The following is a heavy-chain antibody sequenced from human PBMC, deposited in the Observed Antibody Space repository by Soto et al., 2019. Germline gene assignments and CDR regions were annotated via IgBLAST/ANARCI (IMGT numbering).Heavy chain of an antibody. CDR1: GGTLSNFA. Sequence: QVQLVQSGSEVKKPGSSVKVSCKASGGTLSNFAISWVRQAPGQGLEWVGTFIPIVGMATYGQNFQGRVTFCEKHSRNTLLMELRSLSCAGTALYYCPNGHGTYFSYGMDVWGQGTTGSGS. J-gene: IGHJ6*02. D-gene: IGHD2-8*01. CDR3: PNGHGTYFSYGMDV. V-gene: IGHV1-69*04. CDR2: FIPIVGMA.